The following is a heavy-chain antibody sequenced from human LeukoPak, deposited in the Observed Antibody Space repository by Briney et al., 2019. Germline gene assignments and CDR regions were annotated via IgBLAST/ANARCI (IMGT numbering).Heavy chain of an antibody. Sequence: PSETLSLTCTVSGGSISSYYWSWIRQPAGKGLEWIGRIYTSGSTNYNPSLKSRVTMSVDTSKNQFSLKLSSVTAADTAVYYCARDLKYCSSTSCYSFDPWGQGILVTVSS. CDR2: IYTSGST. V-gene: IGHV4-4*07. J-gene: IGHJ5*02. D-gene: IGHD2-2*01. CDR1: GGSISSYY. CDR3: ARDLKYCSSTSCYSFDP.